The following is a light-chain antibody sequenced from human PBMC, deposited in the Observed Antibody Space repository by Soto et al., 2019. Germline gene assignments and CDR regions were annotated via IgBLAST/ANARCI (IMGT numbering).Light chain of an antibody. J-gene: IGKJ5*01. CDR2: AAS. V-gene: IGKV1-9*01. CDR1: QGISSY. CDR3: QQLNSPIT. Sequence: DIQLTQSPSFLSASVGDRVTITCRASQGISSYLAWYQQKPGKAPKLLIYAASTLQSGVPSRFSGSGSGTEFTLTISSLQPEDFATYYCQQLNSPITFGQGTRLEI.